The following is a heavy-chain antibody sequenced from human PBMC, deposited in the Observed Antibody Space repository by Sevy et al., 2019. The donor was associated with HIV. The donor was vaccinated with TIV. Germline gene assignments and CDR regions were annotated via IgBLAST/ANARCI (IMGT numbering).Heavy chain of an antibody. Sequence: GGSLRLSCAASGFTLSGYAMSWVRQAPGKGLEWVSGISGSGDNSYYADSVKGRFTISRDNSKNTLYLQMNILRAEDTAVYYCAKGDFYHDSSGYYLFDYWGQGTLVTVSS. V-gene: IGHV3-23*01. J-gene: IGHJ4*02. CDR2: ISGSGDNS. D-gene: IGHD3-22*01. CDR3: AKGDFYHDSSGYYLFDY. CDR1: GFTLSGYA.